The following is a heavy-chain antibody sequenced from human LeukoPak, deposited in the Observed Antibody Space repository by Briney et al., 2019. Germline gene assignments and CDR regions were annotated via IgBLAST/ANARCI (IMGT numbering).Heavy chain of an antibody. D-gene: IGHD1-7*01. V-gene: IGHV1-18*01. CDR3: ARDHGPGTTSGWFDP. J-gene: IGHJ5*02. CDR1: VYTFTSYG. CDR2: SSAYNGNT. Sequence: ASVTVSFKASVYTFTSYGSSWVRQAPGQGLGWMGWSSAYNGNTNYSQKLQGRVTMTTDTSTSTAYMELRSLRSDHTAVYYCARDHGPGTTSGWFDPWGQGTLVTVSS.